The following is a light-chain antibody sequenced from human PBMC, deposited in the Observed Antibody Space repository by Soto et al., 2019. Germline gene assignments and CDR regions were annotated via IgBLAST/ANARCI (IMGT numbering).Light chain of an antibody. CDR3: QQFDTYWT. CDR2: DAS. J-gene: IGKJ1*01. Sequence: DIQMTQSPSTLSASVGDRVTITCRASQSISNWLAWYQQKPGKAPKLLIYDASSLESGVPSRFSGSGSGTEFTLTIRSLQPDDFATYYCQQFDTYWTFGQGTKVDIK. CDR1: QSISNW. V-gene: IGKV1-5*01.